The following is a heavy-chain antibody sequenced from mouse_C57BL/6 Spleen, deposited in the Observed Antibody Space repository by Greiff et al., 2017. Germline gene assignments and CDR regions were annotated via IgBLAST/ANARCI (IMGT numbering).Heavy chain of an antibody. Sequence: QVQLQQSGAELMQPGASVKLSCKATGYTFTGSWIEWVKQRPGHGLEWIGEILPGSGSPNYYEKFKGKATFTADTSSNTAYMQLSSLTTEDSAIYYCARSGTTVPWYFDVWGTGTTVTVSS. J-gene: IGHJ1*03. CDR2: ILPGSGSP. CDR1: GYTFTGSW. D-gene: IGHD1-1*01. V-gene: IGHV1-9*01. CDR3: ARSGTTVPWYFDV.